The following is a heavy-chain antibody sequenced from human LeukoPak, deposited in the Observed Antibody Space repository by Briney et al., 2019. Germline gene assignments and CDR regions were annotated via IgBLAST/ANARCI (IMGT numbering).Heavy chain of an antibody. J-gene: IGHJ4*02. V-gene: IGHV4-30-2*04. CDR2: IYHSGNT. CDR3: ARRAMVRGVKE. Sequence: GYIYHSGNTYYNPSLKSRVTISVDTSKNQFSLKLSSVTAADTAVYYCARRAMVRGVKEWGQGTLVTVSS. D-gene: IGHD3-10*01.